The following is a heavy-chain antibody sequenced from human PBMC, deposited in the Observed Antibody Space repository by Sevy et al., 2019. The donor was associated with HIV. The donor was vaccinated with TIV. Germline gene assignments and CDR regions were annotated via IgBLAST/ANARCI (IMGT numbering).Heavy chain of an antibody. CDR1: GFNIRTHW. Sequence: GGSLRLSCAASGFNIRTHWMLWVRQAPGKGLEWVANINEDGSTKYYLDSAKGRFTISRDNAENSVFLQMNSLRVEDTAVYYCVRALLKADSLWGQGTLVTVSS. D-gene: IGHD1-26*01. J-gene: IGHJ4*02. CDR3: VRALLKADSL. CDR2: INEDGSTK. V-gene: IGHV3-7*01.